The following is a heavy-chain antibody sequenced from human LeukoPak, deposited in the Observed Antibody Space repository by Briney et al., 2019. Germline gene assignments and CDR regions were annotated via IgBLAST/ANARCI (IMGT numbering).Heavy chain of an antibody. CDR1: GFTFSSYE. V-gene: IGHV3-23*01. D-gene: IGHD2-21*01. Sequence: PGGSLRLSCAASGFTFSSYEMNWVRQAPGKGLEWVSAVRDSGSTTFYADSVKGRFAISRDNSRNTLFLQMNSLRADDTAVYYCARPGCGGNCYYRMDVWGKGTTVTVSS. CDR3: ARPGCGGNCYYRMDV. CDR2: VRDSGSTT. J-gene: IGHJ6*04.